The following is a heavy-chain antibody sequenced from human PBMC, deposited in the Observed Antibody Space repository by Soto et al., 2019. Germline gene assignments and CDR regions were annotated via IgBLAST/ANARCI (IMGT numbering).Heavy chain of an antibody. D-gene: IGHD4-4*01. J-gene: IGHJ2*01. V-gene: IGHV3-23*01. CDR3: AKDLVTSTVRKYLFFDI. CDR1: GFTFTNYA. CDR2: ISGGDGDT. Sequence: EVQLLESGGGLVKPGGSLRLSCAASGFTFTNYAMTWVRQAPGKGLEWVSSISGGDGDTSYADSVKGRFTISRDNSENTMSLQMHSLRPVDAAVYYCAKDLVTSTVRKYLFFDIWGRGTLVTVSS.